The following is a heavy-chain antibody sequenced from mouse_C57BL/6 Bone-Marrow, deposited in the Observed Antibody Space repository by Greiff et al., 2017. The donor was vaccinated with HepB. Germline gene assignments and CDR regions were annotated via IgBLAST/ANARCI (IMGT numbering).Heavy chain of an antibody. J-gene: IGHJ2*01. Sequence: VKLQESGPELVKPGASVKISCKASGYSFTSYYIHWVKQRPGQGLEWIGWIYPGSGNTKYNEKFKGKATLTADTSSSTAYMQLSSLTSEDSAVYYCARLGLYYDYWGQGTTLTVSS. CDR3: ARLGLYYDY. CDR2: IYPGSGNT. CDR1: GYSFTSYY. V-gene: IGHV1-66*01. D-gene: IGHD3-3*01.